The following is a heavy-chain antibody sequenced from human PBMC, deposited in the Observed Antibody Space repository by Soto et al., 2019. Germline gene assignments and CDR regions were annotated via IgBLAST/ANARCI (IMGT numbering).Heavy chain of an antibody. CDR1: GFSLSTGVG. CDR3: AHKTYYRSGSLDY. J-gene: IGHJ4*02. D-gene: IGHD3-10*01. V-gene: IGHV2-5*01. CDR2: IYWYDDK. Sequence: QITLKESGPTLVKPTQTLTLTCTFSGFSLSTGVGVGWIRHPPGKALECLALIYWYDDKRYSSSLKSRLTITTDTSTNQVGLIMPNMDPVDTATYYGAHKTYYRSGSLDYWGQGILVTVSS.